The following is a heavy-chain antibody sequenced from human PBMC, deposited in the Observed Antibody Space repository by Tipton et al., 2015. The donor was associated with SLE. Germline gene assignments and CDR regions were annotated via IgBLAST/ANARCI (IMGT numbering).Heavy chain of an antibody. D-gene: IGHD2/OR15-2a*01. J-gene: IGHJ3*02. CDR3: ARQSWYGTTKWTGAPPGAFDI. CDR1: GFTFSSYW. CDR2: IKQDGSEK. V-gene: IGHV3-7*01. Sequence: SLRLSCAASGFTFSSYWMSWVRQAPGKGLEWVANIKQDGSEKYYVDSVKGRFTISRDNAKNSLYLQMNSLRAEDTAVYYCARQSWYGTTKWTGAPPGAFDIWGQGTMVTVSS.